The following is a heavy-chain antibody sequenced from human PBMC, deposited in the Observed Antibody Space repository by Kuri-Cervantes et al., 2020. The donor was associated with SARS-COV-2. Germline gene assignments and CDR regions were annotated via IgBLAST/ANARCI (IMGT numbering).Heavy chain of an antibody. CDR3: ARLLKSRTTVTTSVYWYYYYMDV. J-gene: IGHJ6*03. CDR1: GFTFSSYG. V-gene: IGHV3-30*02. D-gene: IGHD4-17*01. CDR2: IRYDGSNK. Sequence: GGSLRLSCAASGFTFSSYGMHWVRQAPGKGLEWVASIRYDGSNKYYADSVKGRFTISRDNSKNTLYLQMNSLRAEDTAVYYCARLLKSRTTVTTSVYWYYYYMDVWGKGTTVTVSS.